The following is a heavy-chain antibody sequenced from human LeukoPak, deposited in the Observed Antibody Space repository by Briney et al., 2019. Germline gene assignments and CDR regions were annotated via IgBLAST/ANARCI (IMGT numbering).Heavy chain of an antibody. V-gene: IGHV3-21*01. CDR1: GFTFSSYS. D-gene: IGHD5-18*01. J-gene: IGHJ4*02. CDR2: ISSSSSYI. CDR3: ARDVRGYSYGYDY. Sequence: GGSLRLSCAASGFTFSSYSMNWVRQAPGKWLEWVSSISSSSSYIYYADSVKGRFTISRDNAKNSLYLQMNSLRAEDTAVYYCARDVRGYSYGYDYWGQGTLVTVSS.